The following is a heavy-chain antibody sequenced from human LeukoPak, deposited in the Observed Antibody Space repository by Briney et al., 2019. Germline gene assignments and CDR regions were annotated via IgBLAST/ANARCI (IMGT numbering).Heavy chain of an antibody. D-gene: IGHD5-18*01. Sequence: GGSLKLSCAASGFTFSSYEVNWVRQAPGKGLEWVSYISSSGSTIYYADSVKGRFTISRDNAKNSLYLQMNSLRAEDTAVYYCARETNTGYFDYWGQGTLVTVSS. J-gene: IGHJ4*02. CDR1: GFTFSSYE. CDR2: ISSSGSTI. CDR3: ARETNTGYFDY. V-gene: IGHV3-48*03.